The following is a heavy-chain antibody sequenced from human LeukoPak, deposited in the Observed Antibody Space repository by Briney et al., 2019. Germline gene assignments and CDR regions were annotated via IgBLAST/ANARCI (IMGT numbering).Heavy chain of an antibody. CDR2: ISYDGSNK. D-gene: IGHD5-18*01. V-gene: IGHV3-30*18. CDR3: AKDRRYSYGYYFDY. J-gene: IGHJ4*02. Sequence: LGGSLRLSCAASGCTFSSSGMHCVRQAPGKGLEWVAVISYDGSNKYYADSVKGRFTIARDNSKNTLYLQMNSLRAEDTAVYYCAKDRRYSYGYYFDYWGQGTLVTVSS. CDR1: GCTFSSSG.